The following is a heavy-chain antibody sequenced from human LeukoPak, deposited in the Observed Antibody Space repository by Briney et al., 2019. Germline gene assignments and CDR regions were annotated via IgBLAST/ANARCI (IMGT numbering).Heavy chain of an antibody. CDR3: AKGGAPRPIVGATGDYYYYMDV. J-gene: IGHJ6*03. CDR1: GFTFSSYG. D-gene: IGHD1-26*01. Sequence: PGGSLRLSCAASGFTFSSYGMHWVRQAPGKGLEWVAFIRYDGSNKYYADSVKGRFTISRDNSKNTLYLQMNSLRAEDTAVYYCAKGGAPRPIVGATGDYYYYMDVWGKGTTVTVSS. CDR2: IRYDGSNK. V-gene: IGHV3-30*02.